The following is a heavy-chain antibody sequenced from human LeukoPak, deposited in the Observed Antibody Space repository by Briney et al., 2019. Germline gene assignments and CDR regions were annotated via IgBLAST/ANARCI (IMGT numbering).Heavy chain of an antibody. CDR1: GGSISSGGYS. Sequence: PSETLSLTCAVSGGSISSGGYSWSRIRQPPGKGLEWIGYIYYSGSTYYNPSLKSRVTISVDTSKNQFSLKLSSVTAADTAVYYCARTTVTTSHAFDIWGQGTMVTVSS. V-gene: IGHV4-30-4*07. CDR2: IYYSGST. CDR3: ARTTVTTSHAFDI. D-gene: IGHD4-17*01. J-gene: IGHJ3*02.